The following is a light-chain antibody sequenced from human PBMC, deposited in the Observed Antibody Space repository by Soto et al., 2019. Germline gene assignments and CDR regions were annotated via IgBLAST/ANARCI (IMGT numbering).Light chain of an antibody. CDR1: SSDIGGYNY. V-gene: IGLV2-14*01. CDR2: EVS. Sequence: QSALTQPASVSGSPGQSITISCTGTSSDIGGYNYVSWYQQHPGKAPKLMIYEVSNRPSGVSNRFSGSKSGNTASLTISGLQAEDEADYYCSSFRSTTTLFGGGPQLTVL. J-gene: IGLJ2*01. CDR3: SSFRSTTTL.